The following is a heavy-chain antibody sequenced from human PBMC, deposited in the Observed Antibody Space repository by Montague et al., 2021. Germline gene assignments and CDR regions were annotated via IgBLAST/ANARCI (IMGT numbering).Heavy chain of an antibody. J-gene: IGHJ4*02. CDR3: ARQGFYESGGFFI. D-gene: IGHD3-22*01. V-gene: IGHV4-59*01. CDR2: VFYSGAT. CDR1: GDSINGWY. Sequence: SETLSLTCSVSGDSINGWYWSWIRQPPGKGLEWIGSVFYSGATNYNPSLKSRVTMSAGTSKNQFSLKVNSVTAADTAVYYCARQGFYESGGFFIWGLGTLVTVSS.